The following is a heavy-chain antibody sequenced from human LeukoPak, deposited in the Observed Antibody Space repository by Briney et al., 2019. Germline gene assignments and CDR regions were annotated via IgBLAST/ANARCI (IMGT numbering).Heavy chain of an antibody. CDR3: ARASDDCSGGSCYSLGAFDI. V-gene: IGHV3-30*02. Sequence: GGSLRLSCAASAFTFSSYGMHWVRQAPGKGLEWVAFIRYDGSNKYYADSVKGRFTISRDNSKNTLYLQMNSLRAEDTAVYYCARASDDCSGGSCYSLGAFDIWGQGTMVTVSS. CDR2: IRYDGSNK. CDR1: AFTFSSYG. D-gene: IGHD2-15*01. J-gene: IGHJ3*02.